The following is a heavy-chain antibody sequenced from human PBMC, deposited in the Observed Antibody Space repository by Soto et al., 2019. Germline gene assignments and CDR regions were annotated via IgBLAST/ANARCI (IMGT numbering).Heavy chain of an antibody. J-gene: IGHJ2*01. CDR1: GDSYRSYA. CDR2: IIPIFGTA. V-gene: IGHV1-69*06. Sequence: SVKVCCEASGDSYRSYAMSSVRQRTGQGLEWMGGIIPIFGTANYAQKLQGRATITADTSANTVYLELSSLRSEDTAVYYCASTKYDSSAYYYWYLGLWGRGTLVTVSS. CDR3: ASTKYDSSAYYYWYLGL. D-gene: IGHD3-22*01.